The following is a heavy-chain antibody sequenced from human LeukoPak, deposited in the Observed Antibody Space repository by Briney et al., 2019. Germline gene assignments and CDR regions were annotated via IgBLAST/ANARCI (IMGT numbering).Heavy chain of an antibody. CDR1: GFTFSSYW. CDR3: ARGGSSGWYKFDY. D-gene: IGHD6-19*01. CDR2: IKQDGSEK. V-gene: IGHV3-7*01. J-gene: IGHJ4*02. Sequence: PGGSLRLSCAASGFTFSSYWMSWVRQAPGKGLEGVANIKQDGSEKYYVDSVKGRFTISRDNAKNSLYLQMNSLRAEDTAVYYCARGGSSGWYKFDYWGQGTLVTVSS.